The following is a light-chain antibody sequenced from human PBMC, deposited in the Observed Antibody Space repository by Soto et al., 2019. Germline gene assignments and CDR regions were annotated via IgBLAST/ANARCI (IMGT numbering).Light chain of an antibody. Sequence: EIVLTQSPATLSLSPGDRATLSCGASQSVTNNYLAWYQQKPGLAPRLLIYDASYRANGIPDRFSGSGSGTDFTLTISRLEPEDFVVYYCQQYGSSSWTFGPGTKVDIK. CDR2: DAS. J-gene: IGKJ1*01. V-gene: IGKV3D-20*01. CDR1: QSVTNNY. CDR3: QQYGSSSWT.